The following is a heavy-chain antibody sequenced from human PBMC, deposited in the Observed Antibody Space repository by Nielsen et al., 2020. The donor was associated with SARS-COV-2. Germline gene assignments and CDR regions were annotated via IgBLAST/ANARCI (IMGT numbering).Heavy chain of an antibody. CDR2: IYYSGST. CDR1: GGSISSGGYY. Sequence: SETLSLTCTVSGGSISSGGYYWSWIRQHPGKGLEWIGYIYYSGSTNYNPSLKSRVTISVDTSKNQFSLKLSSVTAADTAVYYCARHVDCSGGSCYSNWFDPWGQGTLVTVS. V-gene: IGHV4-61*08. CDR3: ARHVDCSGGSCYSNWFDP. J-gene: IGHJ5*02. D-gene: IGHD2-15*01.